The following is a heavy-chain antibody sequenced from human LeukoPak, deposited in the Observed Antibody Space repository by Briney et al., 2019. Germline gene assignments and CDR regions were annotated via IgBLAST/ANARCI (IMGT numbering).Heavy chain of an antibody. CDR2: ISRSGSTK. CDR1: GFTFSDYN. D-gene: IGHD6-25*01. CDR3: ARDGDPAYYYYMDV. J-gene: IGHJ6*03. Sequence: GGSLRLSCAASGFTFSDYNMRWIRQAPGKGLEWVSSISRSGSTKYYADSAKGRFTISRDNAKNSLYLQMNSLRAEDTAVYYCARDGDPAYYYYMDVWGKGTTVTVSS. V-gene: IGHV3-11*04.